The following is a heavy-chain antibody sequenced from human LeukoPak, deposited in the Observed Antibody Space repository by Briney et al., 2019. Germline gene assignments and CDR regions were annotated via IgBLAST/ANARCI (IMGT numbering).Heavy chain of an antibody. D-gene: IGHD1-14*01. Sequence: TSETLSLTCSVSSGSISNFHWSWLRQPAGKGLEWIGRIFTSGSTNYNPSLKSRVTMSVDTSKNQFSLKMSSVTAADTAVYYCARDVDSRNYWVHYYYYMDVWGKGTTVTVSS. CDR2: IFTSGST. J-gene: IGHJ6*03. V-gene: IGHV4-4*07. CDR1: SGSISNFH. CDR3: ARDVDSRNYWVHYYYYMDV.